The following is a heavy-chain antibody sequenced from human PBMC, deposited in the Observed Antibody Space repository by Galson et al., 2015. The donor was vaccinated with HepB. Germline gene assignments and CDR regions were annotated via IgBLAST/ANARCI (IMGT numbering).Heavy chain of an antibody. J-gene: IGHJ4*02. CDR1: GFTFSDYY. CDR3: ARDRHEYSGPLDY. D-gene: IGHD6-6*01. V-gene: IGHV3-11*01. CDR2: ISSSGSTI. Sequence: SLRLSCAASGFTFSDYYMSWIRQAPGKGLEWVSYISSSGSTIYYADSVKGRFTISRDNAKNSLYLQMNSLRAEDTAVYYCARDRHEYSGPLDYWGQGTLVTVSS.